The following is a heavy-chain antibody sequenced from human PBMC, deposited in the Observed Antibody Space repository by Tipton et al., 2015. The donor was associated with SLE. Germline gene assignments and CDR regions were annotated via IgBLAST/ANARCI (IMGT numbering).Heavy chain of an antibody. V-gene: IGHV4-39*02. CDR2: ITNSGNT. D-gene: IGHD3-10*01. Sequence: TLSLTCTVSGVSISGSSYYWDWIRQPPGKRPEWIGRITNSGNTYYTPSFQSRVTMSIDTSKNHFSLKLSSVTAADTAVYYCAKDTRGGLSLWFKDRFFDYWGPGTLVTVSS. CDR3: AKDTRGGLSLWFKDRFFDY. CDR1: GVSISGSSYY. J-gene: IGHJ4*02.